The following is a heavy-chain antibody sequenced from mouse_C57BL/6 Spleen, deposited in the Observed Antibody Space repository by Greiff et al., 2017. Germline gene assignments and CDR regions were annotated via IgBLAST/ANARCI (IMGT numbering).Heavy chain of an antibody. CDR2: ISSGSSTI. Sequence: EVKLVESGGGLVKPGGSLKLSCAASGFTFSDYGMHWVRQAPEKGLEWVAYISSGSSTIYYADTVKGRFTISRDNAKNTLFLQMTSLRSEDTAMYYCARQGAYYSNYWYFDVWGTVTAVTVSS. CDR3: ARQGAYYSNYWYFDV. V-gene: IGHV5-17*01. J-gene: IGHJ1*03. CDR1: GFTFSDYG. D-gene: IGHD2-5*01.